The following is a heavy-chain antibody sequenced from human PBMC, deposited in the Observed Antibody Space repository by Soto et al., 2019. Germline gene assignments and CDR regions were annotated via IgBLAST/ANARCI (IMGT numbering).Heavy chain of an antibody. V-gene: IGHV3-30*18. CDR2: ISYDGSNK. Sequence: PGGSLRLSCAASGFTFSSYGMHWVRQAPGKGLEWVAVISYDGSNKYYADSVKGRFTISRDNSKNTLYLQMNSLRGEDTAVYYCAKDQSVATTKGNGMDVWGQGTTVTVSS. CDR1: GFTFSSYG. D-gene: IGHD5-12*01. CDR3: AKDQSVATTKGNGMDV. J-gene: IGHJ6*02.